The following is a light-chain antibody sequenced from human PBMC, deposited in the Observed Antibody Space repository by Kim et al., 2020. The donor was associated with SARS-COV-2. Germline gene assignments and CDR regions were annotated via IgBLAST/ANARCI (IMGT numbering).Light chain of an antibody. V-gene: IGLV3-19*01. CDR3: SSRDTIGNRLV. CDR1: SLRNYY. Sequence: SSELTQDPAVSVALGQTVRITCQGDSLRNYYANWYQQKPGQAPLLVIYNRDSRPSGIPDRFSASNSENTASLSITGAQAEDEADYYCSSRDTIGNRLVFGGGTQLTVL. CDR2: NRD. J-gene: IGLJ3*02.